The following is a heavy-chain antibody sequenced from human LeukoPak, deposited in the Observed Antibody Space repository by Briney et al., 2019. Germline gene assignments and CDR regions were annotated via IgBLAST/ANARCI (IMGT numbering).Heavy chain of an antibody. CDR1: GFTFSSYG. Sequence: AGGSLRLSCAASGFTFSSYGMHWVRQAPGKGLEWVAVISYDGSNKYYADSVKGRFTISRDNSKNTLYLQMNSLRAEDTAVYYCAKDTRGLRFTYDYWGQGTLVTVSS. J-gene: IGHJ4*02. CDR2: ISYDGSNK. D-gene: IGHD5-12*01. V-gene: IGHV3-30*18. CDR3: AKDTRGLRFTYDY.